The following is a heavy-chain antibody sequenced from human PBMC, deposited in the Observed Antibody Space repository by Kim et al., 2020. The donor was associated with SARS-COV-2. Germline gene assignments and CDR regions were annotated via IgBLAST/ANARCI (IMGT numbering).Heavy chain of an antibody. V-gene: IGHV5-10-1*01. J-gene: IGHJ6*02. CDR2: IDPSDSYT. CDR3: ARRSKLTDCSGGSCYSDYYYYGMDV. CDR1: GYSFTSYW. Sequence: GESLKISCKGSGYSFTSYWISWVRQMPGKGLEWMGRIDPSDSYTNYSPSFQGHVTISADKSISTAYLQWSSLKASDTAMYYCARRSKLTDCSGGSCYSDYYYYGMDVWGQGTTVTVSS. D-gene: IGHD2-15*01.